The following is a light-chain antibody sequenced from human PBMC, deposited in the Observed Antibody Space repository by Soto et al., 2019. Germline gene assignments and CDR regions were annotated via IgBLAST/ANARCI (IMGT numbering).Light chain of an antibody. Sequence: EIVLTQCPATLSLSPGERATLSCRASQSVSSYLAWYQQKPGQAPRLLIYDASNRANGIPARFSGSGSGTDFTLTISSLEPEDFAVYDCQQRSNWPPITFGQGTRLEIK. CDR3: QQRSNWPPIT. V-gene: IGKV3-11*01. J-gene: IGKJ5*01. CDR1: QSVSSY. CDR2: DAS.